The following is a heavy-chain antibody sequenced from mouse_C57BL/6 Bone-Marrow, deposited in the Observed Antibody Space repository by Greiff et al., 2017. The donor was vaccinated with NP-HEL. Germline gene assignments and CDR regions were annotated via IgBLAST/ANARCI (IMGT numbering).Heavy chain of an antibody. J-gene: IGHJ3*01. CDR3: ARKDYYYGSTFAY. Sequence: QVQLQQPGAELVRPGTSVKLSCKASGYTFTSYWMHWVKQRPGQGLEWIGLIDPSDSYTNYNQKFKGKATLTVDPSSSTAYMQLSSLTSEDSAVYYCARKDYYYGSTFAYWGQGTLVTVSA. V-gene: IGHV1-59*01. CDR1: GYTFTSYW. CDR2: IDPSDSYT. D-gene: IGHD1-1*01.